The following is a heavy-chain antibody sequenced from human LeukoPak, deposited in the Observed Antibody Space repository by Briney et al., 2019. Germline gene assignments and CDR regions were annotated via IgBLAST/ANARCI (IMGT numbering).Heavy chain of an antibody. J-gene: IGHJ4*02. CDR2: ISDSGTTI. CDR1: GFTFSNYE. Sequence: GGSLRLSCAASGFTFSNYEMNWVRQAPGKGLEWGSYISDSGTTIYYGDSVKGRFTISRDNAKKSLYLQMNSLRAEDTAVYYCARVRYFDWLGPFDYWGQGTLVTVSS. CDR3: ARVRYFDWLGPFDY. D-gene: IGHD3-9*01. V-gene: IGHV3-48*03.